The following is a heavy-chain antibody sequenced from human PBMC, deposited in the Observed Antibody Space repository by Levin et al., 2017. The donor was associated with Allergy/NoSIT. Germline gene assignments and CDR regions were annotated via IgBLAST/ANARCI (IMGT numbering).Heavy chain of an antibody. CDR2: IYHSGST. D-gene: IGHD4-11*01. V-gene: IGHV4-38-2*01. Sequence: SETLSLTCAVSGYSISSGYYWGWIRQPPGKGLEWIGSIYHSGSTYYNPSLKSRVTISVDTSKNQFSLKLSSVTAADTAVYYCARGGGYSNYYYYGMDVWGQGTTVTVSS. CDR1: GYSISSGYY. J-gene: IGHJ6*02. CDR3: ARGGGYSNYYYYGMDV.